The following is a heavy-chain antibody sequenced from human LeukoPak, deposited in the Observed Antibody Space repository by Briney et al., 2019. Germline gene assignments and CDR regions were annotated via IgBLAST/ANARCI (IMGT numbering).Heavy chain of an antibody. V-gene: IGHV4-59*01. CDR2: MYYSGRT. D-gene: IGHD6-6*01. J-gene: IGHJ3*02. CDR1: GGSITDYN. Sequence: SETLSLTCTVSGGSITDYNWSWLRQPPGEGLEWIGFMYYSGRTNYNPSLKSRVTISEDTSKNQISLKLNSVTAADTAVYYCTRVGGSASVLSAFDIWGQGTVVTVSS. CDR3: TRVGGSASVLSAFDI.